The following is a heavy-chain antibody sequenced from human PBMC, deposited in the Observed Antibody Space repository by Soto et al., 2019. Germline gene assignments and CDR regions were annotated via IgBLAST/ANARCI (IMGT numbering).Heavy chain of an antibody. V-gene: IGHV1-2*02. J-gene: IGHJ3*02. CDR3: ARGGGVGVAGSAAFDM. CDR2: INPATGAA. D-gene: IGHD3-3*01. Sequence: QLHLVQSGAVVKKPGASVTVSCSASGYPVTAYYMHWVRQAPGRGLEWMGGINPATGAAKYTQTFQGRVTMTRDAAVGTVFMELCGLTSDDTAVFYCARGGGVGVAGSAAFDMWGQGTLVTVSS. CDR1: GYPVTAYY.